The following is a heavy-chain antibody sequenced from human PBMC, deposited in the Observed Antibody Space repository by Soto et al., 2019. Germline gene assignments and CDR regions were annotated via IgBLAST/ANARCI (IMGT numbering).Heavy chain of an antibody. V-gene: IGHV3-30*18. D-gene: IGHD1-7*01. CDR2: ISYDGSNK. J-gene: IGHJ6*02. CDR1: GFTFSSYG. CDR3: AKDRGLGWNYGGSGGMDV. Sequence: GSLRLSCAASGFTFSSYGMHWVRQAPGKGLEWVAVISYDGSNKYYADSVKGRFTISRDNSKNTLYLQMNSLRAEDTAVYYCAKDRGLGWNYGGSGGMDVWGQGTTVTVSS.